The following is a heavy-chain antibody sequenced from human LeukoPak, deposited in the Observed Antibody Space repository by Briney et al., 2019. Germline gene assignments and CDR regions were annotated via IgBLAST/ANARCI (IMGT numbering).Heavy chain of an antibody. CDR2: IYYSGIT. CDR1: GDSISTSSFY. D-gene: IGHD3-22*01. Sequence: PSETLSLTCTVSGDSISTSSFYWGWIRQPPGKGLEWLGSIYYSGITHYNPSLKSRVTISVDTSKDQFSLHLYSVTAADTAVFYCARSYYYDYRQIDYWAREPWSPSP. J-gene: IGHJ4*02. CDR3: ARSYYYDYRQIDY. V-gene: IGHV4-39*01.